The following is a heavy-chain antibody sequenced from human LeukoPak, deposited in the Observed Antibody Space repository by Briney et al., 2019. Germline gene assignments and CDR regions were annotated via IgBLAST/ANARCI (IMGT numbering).Heavy chain of an antibody. CDR2: IYYSGST. CDR1: GVSISSSNSY. CDR3: AREGYSSGWYAGGYFDY. D-gene: IGHD6-19*01. Sequence: SETLSLTCTVSGVSISSSNSYWGWIRQPPGKGLEWIGYIYYSGSTNYNPSLKSRVTISVDTSKNQFSLKLSSVTAADTAVYYCAREGYSSGWYAGGYFDYWGQGTLVTVSS. J-gene: IGHJ4*02. V-gene: IGHV4-61*01.